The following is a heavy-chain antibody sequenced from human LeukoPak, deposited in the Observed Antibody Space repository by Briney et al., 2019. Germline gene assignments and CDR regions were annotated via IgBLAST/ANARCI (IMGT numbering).Heavy chain of an antibody. J-gene: IGHJ6*02. D-gene: IGHD6-6*01. CDR3: ARDLHIAARYYYGMDV. V-gene: IGHV3-23*01. CDR1: GFTISSYA. CDR2: ISGSGGST. Sequence: GGSLRLSCAASGFTISSYAMSWVRQAAGKGLEWVSAISGSGGSTYYADSVKGRFTISRDNAKNSLFLQMNSLRAEDTAVYYCARDLHIAARYYYGMDVWGQGTTVTVSS.